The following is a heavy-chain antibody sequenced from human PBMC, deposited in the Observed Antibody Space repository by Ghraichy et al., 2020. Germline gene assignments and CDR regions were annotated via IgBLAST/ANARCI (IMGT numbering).Heavy chain of an antibody. CDR2: ISGSGGST. CDR3: AKGSDSSGYYYESAYYYGMDV. J-gene: IGHJ6*02. D-gene: IGHD3-22*01. V-gene: IGHV3-23*01. Sequence: GGSLRLSCAASGFTFSSYAMSWVRQAPGKGLEWVSAISGSGGSTYYADSVKGRFTISRDNSKNTLYLQMNSLRAEDTAVYYCAKGSDSSGYYYESAYYYGMDVWGQGTTVTVSS. CDR1: GFTFSSYA.